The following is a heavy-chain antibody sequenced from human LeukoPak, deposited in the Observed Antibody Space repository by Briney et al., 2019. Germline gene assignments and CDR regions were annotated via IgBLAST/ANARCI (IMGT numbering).Heavy chain of an antibody. V-gene: IGHV3-66*01. CDR2: IHRGGNT. J-gene: IGHJ6*03. Sequence: PGGSLRLSCAASGFTVSGNYMSWVRQAPGKGLEWLSVIHRGGNTYYADSVKGRFTISRDSSKNTLYLQMNSLRAEDTAVYYCAKVARDIYYYYYMDVWGKGTTVTVSS. CDR3: AKVARDIYYYYYMDV. CDR1: GFTVSGNY.